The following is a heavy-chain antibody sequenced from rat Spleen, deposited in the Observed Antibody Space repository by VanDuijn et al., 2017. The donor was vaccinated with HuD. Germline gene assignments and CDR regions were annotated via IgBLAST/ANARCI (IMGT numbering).Heavy chain of an antibody. Sequence: QVQLKESGPGLVQPSQTLSLTCTVSGVSLIRYNVHWVRQPPGKGLEWMGRMGYNGDKSYNSALQSRLSISRDTSKNQLFLKMHSLQTDHTGTSYCTIHPRYWGQGVMVTVSS. CDR2: MGYNGDK. J-gene: IGHJ2*01. CDR3: TIHPRY. D-gene: IGHD3-2*01. V-gene: IGHV2-63*01. CDR1: GVSLIRYN.